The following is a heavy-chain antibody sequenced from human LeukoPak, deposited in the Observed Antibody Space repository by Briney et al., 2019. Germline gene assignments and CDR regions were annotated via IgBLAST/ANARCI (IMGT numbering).Heavy chain of an antibody. V-gene: IGHV3-33*01. Sequence: PGGSLRLSCAASGFTFSSYGMYWVRQAPGKGLEWVAVIWYDGTNKYYADSVKGRFTISRDNSKNTLFLQMNSLRSEDTAVYYGARAGRGSLGGVVTATPYSYYGMDVWGQGTTVTVSS. D-gene: IGHD2-15*01. CDR3: ARAGRGSLGGVVTATPYSYYGMDV. CDR1: GFTFSSYG. J-gene: IGHJ6*02. CDR2: IWYDGTNK.